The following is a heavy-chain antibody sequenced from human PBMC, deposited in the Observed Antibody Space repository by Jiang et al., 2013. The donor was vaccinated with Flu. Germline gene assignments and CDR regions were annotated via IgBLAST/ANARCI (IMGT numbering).Heavy chain of an antibody. J-gene: IGHJ3*01. V-gene: IGHV3-30-3*01. D-gene: IGHD1-1*01. CDR2: IEYDGNINQ. CDR1: IQHQDYA. CDR3: ARVGETATLRGALDF. Sequence: LVESGEAWSSLEVPEPLLHSLWIQHQDYAMHWVRQTPGKGLEWVAVIEYDGNINQFYADSVRGRFIISRDMSKNRVYLQVNSLRPEDTALYYCARVGETATLRGALDFWGQGTMVTVSS.